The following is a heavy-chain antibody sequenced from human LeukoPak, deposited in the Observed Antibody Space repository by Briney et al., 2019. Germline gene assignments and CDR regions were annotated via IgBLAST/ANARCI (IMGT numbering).Heavy chain of an antibody. Sequence: ASVNVSCKASGYTFTDYYMHWVRQAPGQGLEWMGRINPNSGGTNYAQKFQGRVTMTRDTSISTAYMELSRLRSDDTALYYCARATIPDYIGQNWFDPWGQGTLVTVSS. V-gene: IGHV1-2*06. CDR2: INPNSGGT. J-gene: IGHJ5*02. CDR3: ARATIPDYIGQNWFDP. D-gene: IGHD4-11*01. CDR1: GYTFTDYY.